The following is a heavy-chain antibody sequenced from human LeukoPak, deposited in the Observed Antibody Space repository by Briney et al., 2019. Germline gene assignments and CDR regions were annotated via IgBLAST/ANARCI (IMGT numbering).Heavy chain of an antibody. CDR3: ARGQGYCSSTSCYAGGYYYYYMDV. CDR1: GYTFTSYY. V-gene: IGHV1-46*01. D-gene: IGHD2-2*01. Sequence: GASVKVSCKASGYTFTSYYMHWVRQAPGQGLEWMGIINPSGGSTSYAQKFQGRVTMTRDTSTSTVYMELSSLRSEDTAVYYCARGQGYCSSTSCYAGGYYYYYMDVWGKGTTVTISS. CDR2: INPSGGST. J-gene: IGHJ6*03.